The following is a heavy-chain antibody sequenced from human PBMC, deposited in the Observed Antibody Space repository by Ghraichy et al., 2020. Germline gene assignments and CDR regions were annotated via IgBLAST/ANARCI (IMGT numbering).Heavy chain of an antibody. CDR3: ARDSFSLGSPGFDGYLSGHWFDP. CDR1: GYTFTGYY. Sequence: ASVKVSCKASGYTFTGYYMHWVRQAPGQGLEWMGWINPNSGGTNYAQKFQGRVTMTRDTSISTAYMELSRLRSDDTAVYYCARDSFSLGSPGFDGYLSGHWFDPWGQGTLVTVSS. CDR2: INPNSGGT. J-gene: IGHJ5*02. D-gene: IGHD5-18*01. V-gene: IGHV1-2*02.